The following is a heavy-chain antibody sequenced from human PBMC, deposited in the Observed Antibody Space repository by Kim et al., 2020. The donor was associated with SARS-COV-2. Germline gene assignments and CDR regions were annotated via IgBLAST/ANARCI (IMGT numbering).Heavy chain of an antibody. CDR3: AKKSLPSGFGEFVRWYFDL. Sequence: GGSLRLSCAASGFTFSSYAMSWVRQAPGKGLEWVSAISGSGGSTYYADSVKGRFTISRDNSKNTLYLQMNSLRAEDTAVYYCAKKSLPSGFGEFVRWYFDLWGRGTLVTVSS. CDR2: ISGSGGST. D-gene: IGHD3-10*01. V-gene: IGHV3-23*01. CDR1: GFTFSSYA. J-gene: IGHJ2*01.